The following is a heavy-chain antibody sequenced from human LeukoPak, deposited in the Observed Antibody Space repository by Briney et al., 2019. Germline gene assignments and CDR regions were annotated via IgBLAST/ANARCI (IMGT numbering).Heavy chain of an antibody. CDR1: GFPFSRYW. V-gene: IGHV3-74*01. D-gene: IGHD3-22*01. CDR3: ARDGNYYDSSGPADY. CDR2: INSDGIST. Sequence: GGSLRLPCSSFGFPFSRYWMHWARQAPGKGLVWFYRINSDGISTSYADSVKGRFTISRDNAKNTLYLQMNSLRAEDTAVYYCARDGNYYDSSGPADYWGQGTLVTVSS. J-gene: IGHJ4*02.